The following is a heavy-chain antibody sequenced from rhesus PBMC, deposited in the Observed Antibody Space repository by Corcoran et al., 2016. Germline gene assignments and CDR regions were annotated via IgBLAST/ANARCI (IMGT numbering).Heavy chain of an antibody. Sequence: QVQLQESGPGLVKPSETLPLTCAVSGGSTSSGYYYWSWIRQPPGKGLEWIGYITYSGSTSYNPSLKSRVTISRDTSKNQFSLKLSSVTAADTAVYYCARDDCSGGVCYDYWGQGVLVNVSS. CDR1: GGSTSSGYYY. CDR2: ITYSGST. CDR3: ARDDCSGGVCYDY. V-gene: IGHV4-122*02. J-gene: IGHJ4*01. D-gene: IGHD2-39*02.